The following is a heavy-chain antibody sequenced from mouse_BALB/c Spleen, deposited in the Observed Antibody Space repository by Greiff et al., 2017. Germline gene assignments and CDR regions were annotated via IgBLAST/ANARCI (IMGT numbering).Heavy chain of an antibody. CDR1: GFSLTSYD. CDR2: IWTGGGT. Sequence: VHLVESGPGLVAPSQSLSITCTVSGFSLTSYDISWIRQPPGKGLEWLGVIWTGGGTNYNSAFMSRLSISKDNSKSQVFLKMNSLQTDDTAIYYCVRNDDAMDYWGQGTSVTVSS. CDR3: VRNDDAMDY. D-gene: IGHD2-12*01. V-gene: IGHV2-9-2*01. J-gene: IGHJ4*01.